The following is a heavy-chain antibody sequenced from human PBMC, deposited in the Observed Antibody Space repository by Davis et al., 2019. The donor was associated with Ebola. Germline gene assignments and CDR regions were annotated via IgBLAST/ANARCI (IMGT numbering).Heavy chain of an antibody. CDR3: VKGPITGASTNYFEF. J-gene: IGHJ4*02. D-gene: IGHD1-26*01. V-gene: IGHV3-30*18. CDR2: ISHDGSEE. Sequence: PGGSLRLSCAASGFTFNIYGMHWVRQAPGKGLEWVALISHDGSEESHADSMQGRFTISRDNSKNTVYLQMNSLRPDDTAVYYCVKGPITGASTNYFEFWGQGTLVTVSP. CDR1: GFTFNIYG.